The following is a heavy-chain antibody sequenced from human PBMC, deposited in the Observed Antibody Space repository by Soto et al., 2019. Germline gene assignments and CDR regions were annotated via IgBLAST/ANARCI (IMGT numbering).Heavy chain of an antibody. CDR1: GYTFTSYY. J-gene: IGHJ4*02. Sequence: QVQLVQSGAEVKKPGASVKVSCKASGYTFTSYYMHWVRQAPGQGLEWMGIINPSGGSTSYAQKFQGRVTMPRDTSTSTVYMELSSLRSEDTAVYYCARETDFDYGDYVGIDYWGQGTLVTVSS. D-gene: IGHD4-17*01. CDR3: ARETDFDYGDYVGIDY. V-gene: IGHV1-46*01. CDR2: INPSGGST.